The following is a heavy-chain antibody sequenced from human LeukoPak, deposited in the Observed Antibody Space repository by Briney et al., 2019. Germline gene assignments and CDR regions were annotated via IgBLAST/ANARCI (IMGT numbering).Heavy chain of an antibody. Sequence: ASVKVSCKASGYTFNKFGITWVRQAPGQGLECMGWISAYNGKAKYTQKFQDRVTMTTDASTTTAYMELRSLRFDDTAVYYCARAEDPAMVNVGDYYYYAMDIWGQGTTVTVSS. CDR2: ISAYNGKA. J-gene: IGHJ6*02. V-gene: IGHV1-18*01. CDR1: GYTFNKFG. CDR3: ARAEDPAMVNVGDYYYYAMDI. D-gene: IGHD5-18*01.